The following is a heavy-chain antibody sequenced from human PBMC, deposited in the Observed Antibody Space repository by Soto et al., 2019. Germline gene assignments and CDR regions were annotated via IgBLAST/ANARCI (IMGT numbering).Heavy chain of an antibody. D-gene: IGHD6-6*01. V-gene: IGHV4-31*03. CDR1: GGSISSGGYY. CDR2: IYYSGST. CDR3: ARSGHSSSNPYYYYCNGMDV. J-gene: IGHJ6*02. Sequence: QVQLQESGPGLVKPSQTLSLTCTVSGGSISSGGYYWSWIRQHPGKGLEWIGYIYYSGSTYYNPSRKSRVTISVDTSKNQVSLKLSSVTAADTAVYYCARSGHSSSNPYYYYCNGMDVWGQGTTVTVSS.